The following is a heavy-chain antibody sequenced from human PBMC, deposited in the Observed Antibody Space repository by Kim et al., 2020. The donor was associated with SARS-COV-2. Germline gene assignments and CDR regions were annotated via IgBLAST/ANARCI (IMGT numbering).Heavy chain of an antibody. Sequence: GGSLRLSCAASGFTFDDYAMHWVRQAPGKGLEWVSGISWNSGSIGYADSVKGRFTISRDNAKNSLYLQMNSLRAEDTALYYCAKDIKVGSGSFYYYYYGMDVWGRGTTVTVSS. CDR3: AKDIKVGSGSFYYYYYGMDV. J-gene: IGHJ6*02. D-gene: IGHD3-10*01. CDR2: ISWNSGSI. CDR1: GFTFDDYA. V-gene: IGHV3-9*01.